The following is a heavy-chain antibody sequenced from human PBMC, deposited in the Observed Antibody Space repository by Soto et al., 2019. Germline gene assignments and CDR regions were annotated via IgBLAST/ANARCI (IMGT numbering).Heavy chain of an antibody. CDR2: IYYSGST. CDR3: ARDRIGTTGTPYYMDV. CDR1: GGSISSYY. Sequence: SETLSLTCTFSGGSISSYYWSLIRQPPGKGLEWIGYIYYSGSTNYNPSLKSRVTISVDTSKNQFSLKLSSVTAADTAVYYCARDRIGTTGTPYYMDVWGKGTTVTVSS. D-gene: IGHD1-1*01. J-gene: IGHJ6*03. V-gene: IGHV4-59*01.